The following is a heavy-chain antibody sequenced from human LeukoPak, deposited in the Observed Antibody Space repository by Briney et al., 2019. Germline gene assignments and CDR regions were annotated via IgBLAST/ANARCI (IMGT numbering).Heavy chain of an antibody. J-gene: IGHJ6*03. V-gene: IGHV4-39*01. CDR1: GGSISSSSCY. CDR2: IYYSGST. Sequence: PSETLSLTCTVSGGSISSSSCYWGWIRQPPGKGLEWIGSIYYSGSTYYNPSLKSRVTISVDTSKNQFSLKLSSVTAADTAVYYCARHKGSGSYSYYYYYMDVWGKGTTVTVSS. CDR3: ARHKGSGSYSYYYYYMDV. D-gene: IGHD3-10*01.